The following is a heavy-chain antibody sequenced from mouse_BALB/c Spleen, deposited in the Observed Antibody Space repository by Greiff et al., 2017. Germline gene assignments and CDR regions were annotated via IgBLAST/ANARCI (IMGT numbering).Heavy chain of an antibody. Sequence: VKDRFTISRDDSQSMLYLQMNNLKTEDTAMYYCVRPPSYGYDGFAYWGQGTLVTVSA. V-gene: IGHV10S3*01. J-gene: IGHJ3*01. CDR3: VRPPSYGYDGFAY. D-gene: IGHD2-2*01.